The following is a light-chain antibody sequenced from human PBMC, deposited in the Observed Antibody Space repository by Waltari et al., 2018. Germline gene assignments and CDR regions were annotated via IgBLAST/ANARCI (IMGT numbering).Light chain of an antibody. Sequence: SSELTQDPAVSVALGQTVRITCQGDSLRRYYASWYQQRPGQAPVLVLYGQNNRPAGIPDRFSCSASGNTASLTITGTQAEDEADYYCHSRDTISTRVFGGGTRLTV. J-gene: IGLJ3*02. V-gene: IGLV3-19*01. CDR3: HSRDTISTRV. CDR2: GQN. CDR1: SLRRYY.